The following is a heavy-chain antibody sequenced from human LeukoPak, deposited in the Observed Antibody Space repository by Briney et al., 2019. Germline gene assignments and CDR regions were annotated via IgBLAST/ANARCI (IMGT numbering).Heavy chain of an antibody. Sequence: SETLSLTCTVSGGSLSSGSYYGSWIRQPARKGLEWIGRIYTSGSTNYNPSPKSRVTISVDTSKKQFSLKLSSVTAADTAVYYCARDMYGYSSRTYYFDYWGQGTLVTVSS. V-gene: IGHV4-61*02. CDR3: ARDMYGYSSRTYYFDY. J-gene: IGHJ4*02. CDR1: GGSLSSGSYY. CDR2: IYTSGST. D-gene: IGHD6-13*01.